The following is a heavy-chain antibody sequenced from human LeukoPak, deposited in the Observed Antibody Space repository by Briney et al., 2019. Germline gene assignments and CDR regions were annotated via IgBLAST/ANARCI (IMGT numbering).Heavy chain of an antibody. D-gene: IGHD2-15*01. CDR2: INAGNGNT. CDR3: ARATATGYWFDP. Sequence: ASVKVSCRASGYTFTSYAMHWVRQAPGQRLEWMGWINAGNGNTKYSQEFQGRVTITRDTSASTAYMELSSLRSEDMAVYYCARATATGYWFDPWGQGTLVTVSS. CDR1: GYTFTSYA. J-gene: IGHJ5*02. V-gene: IGHV1-3*03.